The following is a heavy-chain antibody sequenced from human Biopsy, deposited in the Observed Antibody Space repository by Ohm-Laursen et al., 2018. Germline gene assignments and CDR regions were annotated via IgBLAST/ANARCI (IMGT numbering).Heavy chain of an antibody. J-gene: IGHJ1*01. CDR2: ISHTGYT. CDR1: GDSITTYY. CDR3: ARGSNEYGGLYFPH. V-gene: IGHV4-59*08. D-gene: IGHD4-23*01. Sequence: SETLSLTCIVSGDSITTYYWNWIRQPPGKGLEWIGHISHTGYTSYKSSLKSRVTISLDTSRKHFSLRLTSLAAADTAVYYCARGSNEYGGLYFPHWGQGTLVTVSS.